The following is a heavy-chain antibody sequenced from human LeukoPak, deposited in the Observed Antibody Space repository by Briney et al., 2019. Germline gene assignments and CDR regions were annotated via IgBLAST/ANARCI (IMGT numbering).Heavy chain of an antibody. CDR3: AREEMASMTFSLEHAFDI. V-gene: IGHV1-46*01. CDR2: INPSAGST. J-gene: IGHJ3*02. Sequence: ASVKVSCKASGYIFTSYYMHWARQAPGQGLEWMGVINPSAGSTTYAHKFQGRFTITRDTSKSIVYMELSSLRSEDTAVYYCAREEMASMTFSLEHAFDIWGQGTMVTVAS. CDR1: GYIFTSYY. D-gene: IGHD5-24*01.